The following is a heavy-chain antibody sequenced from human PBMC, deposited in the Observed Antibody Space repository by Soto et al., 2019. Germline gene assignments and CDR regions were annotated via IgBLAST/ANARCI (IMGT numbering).Heavy chain of an antibody. Sequence: VGSLRLSCAASGCTVSSYAMSWVRQAPGKGLEWVSAISGSGGSTYYADSVKGRFTISRDNSKNTLYLQMNSLRAEDTAVYYCAKSGSYRYNWFDPWGQGTLVTVSS. CDR2: ISGSGGST. CDR3: AKSGSYRYNWFDP. J-gene: IGHJ5*02. D-gene: IGHD1-26*01. CDR1: GCTVSSYA. V-gene: IGHV3-23*01.